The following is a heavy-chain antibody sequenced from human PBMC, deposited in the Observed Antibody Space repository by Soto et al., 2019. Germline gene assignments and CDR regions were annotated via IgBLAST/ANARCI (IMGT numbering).Heavy chain of an antibody. CDR2: ISAHNGNT. V-gene: IGHV1-18*01. D-gene: IGHD1-1*01. CDR1: GHAFTTYG. J-gene: IGHJ4*02. CDR3: ARGRYGDY. Sequence: ASVKVSCKGSGHAFTTYGITWVRQAPGQGLEWMGWISAHNGNTNYAQKLQGRVTVTRDTSTSTAYMELRSLRSDDTAVYYCARGRYGDYWGQGALVTVSS.